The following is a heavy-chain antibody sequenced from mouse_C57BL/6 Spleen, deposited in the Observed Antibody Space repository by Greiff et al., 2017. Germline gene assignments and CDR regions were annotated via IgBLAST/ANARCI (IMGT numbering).Heavy chain of an antibody. CDR2: IRNKANGYTT. CDR3: ARSLRGDYAMDY. Sequence: EVKLVESGGGLVQPGGSLSLSCAASGFTFTDYYMSWVRQPPGKALEWLGFIRNKANGYTTEYSASVKGRFTISRDNSQSILYLQMTALRAEDSATYYCARSLRGDYAMDYWGQGPSVTVSS. CDR1: GFTFTDYY. V-gene: IGHV7-3*01. J-gene: IGHJ4*01. D-gene: IGHD3-3*01.